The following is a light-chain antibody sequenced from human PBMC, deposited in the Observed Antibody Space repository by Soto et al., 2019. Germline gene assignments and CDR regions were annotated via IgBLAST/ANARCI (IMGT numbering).Light chain of an antibody. V-gene: IGLV2-14*01. J-gene: IGLJ1*01. CDR1: SSDVGAYNF. Sequence: QSALTQPASVSGSPGQSITISCTGSSSDVGAYNFVSWYQHHPGKAPKLILYEVTTHPSGVSSRFSGSKSGNTASLTISGLQADDEANYYCSSYTSSNTPYVFGTRTKVTVL. CDR2: EVT. CDR3: SSYTSSNTPYV.